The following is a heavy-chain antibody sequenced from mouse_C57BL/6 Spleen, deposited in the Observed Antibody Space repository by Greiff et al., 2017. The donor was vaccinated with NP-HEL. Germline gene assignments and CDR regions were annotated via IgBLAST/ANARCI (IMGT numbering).Heavy chain of an antibody. Sequence: QVQLQQSGAELVKPGASVKMSCKASGYTFTTYPIEWMKQTPGKSLEWIGNFHPYNDDTKYNEKFKGKATLTVEKSSSTVYLELSRLTSDDSAVYYCAIPYCYGSRGFAYWGQGTLVTVSA. CDR3: AIPYCYGSRGFAY. D-gene: IGHD1-1*01. V-gene: IGHV1-47*01. CDR2: FHPYNDDT. J-gene: IGHJ3*01. CDR1: GYTFTTYP.